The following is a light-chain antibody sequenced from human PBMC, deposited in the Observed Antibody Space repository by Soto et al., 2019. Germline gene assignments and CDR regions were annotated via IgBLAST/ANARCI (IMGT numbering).Light chain of an antibody. CDR2: DTS. CDR3: QVRTEWPPFMYS. CDR1: QSVDTF. J-gene: IGKJ2*01. V-gene: IGKV3-11*01. Sequence: EIVLTQSPATLSLSPGERATLSCRASQSVDTFLAWYQQKPGRTPRLLIYDTSNRATGIPPRFSGSGSGTDFTLTISRLEPEDFAVYYSQVRTEWPPFMYSFGQGTKLEVK.